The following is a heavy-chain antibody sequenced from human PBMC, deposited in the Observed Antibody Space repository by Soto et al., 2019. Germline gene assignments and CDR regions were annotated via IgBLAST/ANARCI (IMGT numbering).Heavy chain of an antibody. D-gene: IGHD1-26*01. CDR1: GFTFTSYA. V-gene: IGHV3-23*01. Sequence: SLRLSCAASGFTFTSYAMTWVRQGPGKGLEWVSSIGTTTGDILYADSVKGRFTISRDNSKNTLYLQINSLRTEDTAIYYCAKRSTSGHYSFECWGQGTLVMVSS. CDR3: AKRSTSGHYSFEC. J-gene: IGHJ4*02. CDR2: IGTTTGDI.